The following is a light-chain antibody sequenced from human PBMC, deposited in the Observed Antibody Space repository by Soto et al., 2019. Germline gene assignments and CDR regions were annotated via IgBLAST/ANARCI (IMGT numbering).Light chain of an antibody. CDR2: GAS. CDR3: QQYGSSPRT. V-gene: IGKV3-15*01. CDR1: QSVSSN. J-gene: IGKJ1*01. Sequence: EIVMTQSPATLSVSPGERATLSCRASQSVSSNLAWYQQKPGQAPRLLIYGASTRATGIPVRFSGSGSGTDFTLTISRLEPEDFAVYYCQQYGSSPRTFGRGTKVDIK.